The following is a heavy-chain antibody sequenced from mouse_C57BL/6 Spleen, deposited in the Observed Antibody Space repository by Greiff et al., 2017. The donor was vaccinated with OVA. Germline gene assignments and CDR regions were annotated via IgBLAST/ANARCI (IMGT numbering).Heavy chain of an antibody. D-gene: IGHD3-2*02. CDR2: INPSNGGT. Sequence: VQLQQPGTELVKPGASVKLSCTASGYTFTSYWMHWVKQRPGQGLEWIGNINPSNGGTNYNEKLQSKATLTVDKSSSTTYMQLSSLTSEDAAVYYCAREAGFLSDYWGQGTTLTVSS. CDR1: GYTFTSYW. CDR3: AREAGFLSDY. J-gene: IGHJ2*01. V-gene: IGHV1-53*01.